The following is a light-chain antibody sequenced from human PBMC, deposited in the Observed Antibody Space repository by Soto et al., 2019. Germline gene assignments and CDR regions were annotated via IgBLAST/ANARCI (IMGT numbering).Light chain of an antibody. J-gene: IGLJ3*02. V-gene: IGLV4-69*01. Sequence: QLVLTQSPSASASLGASVKLTCTLSSGHSNYAIAWHQQQPEKGPRYLMNLNSDGSHSRGDGIPDRFSGSSSGAERYLTISSLQSEDEADYYCQTWGTGIRVFGGGTQLTVL. CDR1: SGHSNYA. CDR2: LNSDGSH. CDR3: QTWGTGIRV.